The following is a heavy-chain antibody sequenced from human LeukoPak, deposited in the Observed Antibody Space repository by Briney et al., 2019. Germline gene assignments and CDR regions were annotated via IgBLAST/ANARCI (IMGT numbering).Heavy chain of an antibody. J-gene: IGHJ5*02. D-gene: IGHD4-17*01. CDR1: GGSFSSYY. V-gene: IGHV4-59*01. CDR3: ARVPYDYGDYTPFGWFDP. CDR2: IYYSGST. Sequence: SETLSLTCTVSGGSFSSYYWSWIRQPAGKGLEWIGYIYYSGSTNYNPSLKSRVTISVDTSKNQFSLKLSSVTAADTAVYYCARVPYDYGDYTPFGWFDPWGQGTLVTVSS.